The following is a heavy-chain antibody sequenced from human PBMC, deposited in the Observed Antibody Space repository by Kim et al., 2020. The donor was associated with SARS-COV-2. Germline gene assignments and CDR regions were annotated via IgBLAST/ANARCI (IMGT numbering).Heavy chain of an antibody. V-gene: IGHV4-59*13. CDR1: GGSISSYY. Sequence: SETLSLTCTVSGGSISSYYWSWIRQPPGKGLEWIGYIYYSGSTNYNPSVKSRVTISVDTSKNQFSLKLSSVTAADTAVYYCARAPIREVVPAAMWGGYYYYFHGIDVWGQGPTVTVSS. D-gene: IGHD2-2*01. CDR2: IYYSGST. J-gene: IGHJ6*02. CDR3: ARAPIREVVPAAMWGGYYYYFHGIDV.